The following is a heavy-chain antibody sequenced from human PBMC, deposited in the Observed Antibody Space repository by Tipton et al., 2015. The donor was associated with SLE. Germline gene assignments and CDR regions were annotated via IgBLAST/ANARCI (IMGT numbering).Heavy chain of an antibody. CDR2: LYYSGSM. D-gene: IGHD5-12*01. CDR3: ARCPGGHEPPEY. V-gene: IGHV4-38-2*01. CDR1: GYSISSGYY. Sequence: TLSLTCAVSGYSISSGYYWAWIRQSPGKGLEWIGSLYYSGSMYYHPSLESRVTISVDTSKNQFSLRLTSVTAADTAVYYCARCPGGHEPPEYWGQGTLVTVSS. J-gene: IGHJ4*02.